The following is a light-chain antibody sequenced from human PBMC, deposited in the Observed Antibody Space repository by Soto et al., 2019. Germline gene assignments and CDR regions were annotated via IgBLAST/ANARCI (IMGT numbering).Light chain of an antibody. CDR3: CSYAGSSTVV. J-gene: IGLJ2*01. CDR2: EGN. V-gene: IGLV2-23*01. Sequence: QSVLTQPASVSGSPGQSITISCTGSSSDVGSYNLVSWYQQHPGKAPKVLIYEGNKRPSGVSNRFSGSKSGTTASLTISGLQAEDEAHYYCCSYAGSSTVVFGGGTKLTVL. CDR1: SSDVGSYNL.